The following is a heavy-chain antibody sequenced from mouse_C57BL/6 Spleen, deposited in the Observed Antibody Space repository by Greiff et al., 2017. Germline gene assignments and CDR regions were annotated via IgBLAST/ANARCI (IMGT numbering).Heavy chain of an antibody. D-gene: IGHD2-2*01. J-gene: IGHJ3*01. CDR2: IDPENGDT. CDR1: GFNIKDDY. Sequence: VQLQQSGAELVRPGASVKLSCTASGFNIKDDYMHWVKQRPEQGLEWIGWIDPENGDTEYASKFQGKATITADTSSNTAYLQPSSLTSEDTAVYYCTHGYDGAYWGQGTLVTVSA. V-gene: IGHV14-4*01. CDR3: THGYDGAY.